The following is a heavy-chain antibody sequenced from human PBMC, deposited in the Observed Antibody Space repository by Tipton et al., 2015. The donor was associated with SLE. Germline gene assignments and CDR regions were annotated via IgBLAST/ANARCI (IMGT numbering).Heavy chain of an antibody. CDR1: GFTFSNYW. D-gene: IGHD6-13*01. Sequence: GSLRLSCAASGFTFSNYWMHWVRQVPEKGLVWVSRINSDGSNTNYADSVKGRFTIFRDNAKSSLYLHMNSLRAEDTAVYYCATSLHSSSWTSYVFDIWGQGTMVTVSS. V-gene: IGHV3-74*01. J-gene: IGHJ3*02. CDR3: ATSLHSSSWTSYVFDI. CDR2: INSDGSNT.